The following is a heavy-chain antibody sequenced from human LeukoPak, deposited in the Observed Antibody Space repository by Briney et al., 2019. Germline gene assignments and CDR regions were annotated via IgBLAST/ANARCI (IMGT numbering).Heavy chain of an antibody. CDR2: IKQDGSEK. CDR3: ARVRVVGVMSHAYDM. J-gene: IGHJ3*02. CDR1: GFTFGSYW. D-gene: IGHD3-16*01. Sequence: GGSLRLSCAASGFTFGSYWMSWVRQAPGKGLEWVANIKQDGSEKHYVDSVKGRSTISRDNAKNSLYLQVNSLRAEDTAVYFCARVRVVGVMSHAYDMWGQGTMLTVSS. V-gene: IGHV3-7*01.